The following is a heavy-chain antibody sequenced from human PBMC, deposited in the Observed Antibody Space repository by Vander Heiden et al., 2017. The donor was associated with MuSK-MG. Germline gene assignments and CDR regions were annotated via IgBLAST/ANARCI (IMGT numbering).Heavy chain of an antibody. Sequence: EVQLIQSGAEVKKPGESLKISCKGSGYNFTNYWIAWVRQMPGKGLEWMGIIYTADSDTRYSPSFRGQVTISADKSITTAYLQWSSLKASDTAMYYCARQRGFGDSGLGLHLWGQGTLVTVSS. V-gene: IGHV5-51*01. CDR1: GYNFTNYW. CDR2: IYTADSDT. CDR3: ARQRGFGDSGLGLHL. J-gene: IGHJ5*02. D-gene: IGHD3-16*01.